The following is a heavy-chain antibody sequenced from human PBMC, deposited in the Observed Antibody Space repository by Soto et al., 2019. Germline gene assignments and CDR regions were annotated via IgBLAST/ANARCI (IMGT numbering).Heavy chain of an antibody. CDR1: GYTFTGYY. CDR2: INPNSGGT. Sequence: ASVKVSCKASGYTFTGYYMHWVRQAPGQGLEWMGWINPNSGGTNYAQKFQGRVTMTRDTSISAAYMELSRLRSDDTAVYYCARDGRVYYDFWSGYLYNWFDPWGQGTLVTVSS. J-gene: IGHJ5*02. D-gene: IGHD3-3*01. CDR3: ARDGRVYYDFWSGYLYNWFDP. V-gene: IGHV1-2*02.